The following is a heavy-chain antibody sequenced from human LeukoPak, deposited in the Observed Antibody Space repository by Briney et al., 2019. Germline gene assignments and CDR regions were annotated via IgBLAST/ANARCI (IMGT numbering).Heavy chain of an antibody. V-gene: IGHV3-74*01. Sequence: GGSLRLSCAASGFTFSSHWMHWVRQAPGKGLVWVSRISGDGSSTSYADSVKGRFTISRDNAKNTLYLEMNSLRAEDTAVYYCARKMSGGPYFDYWGQGTLVTVSS. J-gene: IGHJ4*02. CDR1: GFTFSSHW. D-gene: IGHD1-14*01. CDR3: ARKMSGGPYFDY. CDR2: ISGDGSST.